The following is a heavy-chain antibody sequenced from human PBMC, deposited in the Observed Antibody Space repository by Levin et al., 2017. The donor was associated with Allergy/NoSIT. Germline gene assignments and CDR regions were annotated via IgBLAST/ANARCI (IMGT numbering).Heavy chain of an antibody. Sequence: PSETLSLTCSVSGGSVSSGTYYWSWIRRPPGKGLEWIGYINYRGVTKYNPSLKSRVTISVDTSKNEFSLKVTSVTAADTAVYYCARNRIIVSGGNDYYYGMDVWVKGPRSPSPQ. CDR3: ARNRIIVSGGNDYYYGMDV. J-gene: IGHJ6*01. CDR1: GGSVSSGTYY. CDR2: INYRGVT. D-gene: IGHD5/OR15-5a*01. V-gene: IGHV4-61*01.